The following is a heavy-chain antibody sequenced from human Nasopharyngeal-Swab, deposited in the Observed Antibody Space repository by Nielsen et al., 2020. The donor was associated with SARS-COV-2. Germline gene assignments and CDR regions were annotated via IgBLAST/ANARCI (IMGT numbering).Heavy chain of an antibody. CDR3: AKGRGSYYYYMDV. J-gene: IGHJ6*03. Sequence: VRQAPGKGLQWVSSISPSGDSTYNADSVKGRFTLLRDTSVNTLYLQMNSLRAEDTAVYCCAKGRGSYYYYMDVWGKGTTVTVSS. V-gene: IGHV3-23*01. CDR2: ISPSGDST. D-gene: IGHD3-10*01.